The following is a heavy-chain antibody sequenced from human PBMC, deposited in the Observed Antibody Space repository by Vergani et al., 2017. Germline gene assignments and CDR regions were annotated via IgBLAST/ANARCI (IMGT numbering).Heavy chain of an antibody. CDR1: GYTFTSYA. D-gene: IGHD3-22*01. J-gene: IGHJ4*02. V-gene: IGHV7-4-1*02. CDR2: INTKTGNP. Sequence: QVQLVQSGSELQKPGASVKVSCKTSGYTFTSYAMNWVRQAPGQGLEWMGWINTKTGNPTYAQGFTGRFVFSLDTPVRTAYLQISSLKAEDTAVYYCARDRGYYDSSGYNPLDFDYWGQGILVTVSS. CDR3: ARDRGYYDSSGYNPLDFDY.